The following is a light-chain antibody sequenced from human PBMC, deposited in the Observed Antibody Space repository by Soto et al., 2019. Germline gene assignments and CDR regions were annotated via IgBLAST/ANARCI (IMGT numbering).Light chain of an antibody. J-gene: IGKJ5*01. CDR2: GAS. Sequence: EIVLTQSPGTLSLSPGERATLSCRASQSVSGSYLAWYQQKPGQAPRLLIYGASTRATGIPARFSGSGSGTEFTLTISSLQSEDFAVYYCQQRSNWPSFGQGTRLEIK. CDR1: QSVSGSY. V-gene: IGKV3D-20*02. CDR3: QQRSNWPS.